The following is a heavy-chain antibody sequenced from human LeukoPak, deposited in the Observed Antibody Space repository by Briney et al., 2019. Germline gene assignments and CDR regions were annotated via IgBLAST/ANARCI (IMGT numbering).Heavy chain of an antibody. Sequence: KPGGSLRLSCAASGFTFSLYSMNWVRQAPGKGLEWVSSISSSSSYIYFADSVKGRFTISRDNAKNSLYLQMNSLRAEDTAVYYCARNNYGDYPGMDYWGQGTLVTVSS. V-gene: IGHV3-21*01. J-gene: IGHJ4*02. CDR1: GFTFSLYS. CDR3: ARNNYGDYPGMDY. D-gene: IGHD4-17*01. CDR2: ISSSSSYI.